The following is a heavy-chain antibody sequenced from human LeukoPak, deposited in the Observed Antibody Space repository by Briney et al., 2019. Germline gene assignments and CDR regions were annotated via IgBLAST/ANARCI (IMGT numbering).Heavy chain of an antibody. CDR2: ISGSGGST. Sequence: GGSLRLSCAASGFTFSSYAMNWVRQAPGKGLEWVAAISGSGGSTYSADSVRGRFTISRDNSKNTLYLQMSSLRAEDSAVYYCAKRGGYETMAAFDYWGQGTLVTVSS. D-gene: IGHD3-10*01. CDR3: AKRGGYETMAAFDY. J-gene: IGHJ4*02. V-gene: IGHV3-23*01. CDR1: GFTFSSYA.